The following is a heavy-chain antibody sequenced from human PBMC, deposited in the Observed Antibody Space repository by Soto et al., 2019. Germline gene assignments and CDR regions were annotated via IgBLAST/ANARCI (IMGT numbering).Heavy chain of an antibody. CDR1: GYTFTSYA. CDR3: ARGGFITIFGVANPYYYYYGMDV. V-gene: IGHV7-4-1*01. CDR2: INTNTGNP. J-gene: IGHJ6*02. Sequence: ASVKVSCKASGYTFTSYAMNWVRQAPGQGLEWMGWINTNTGNPTYAQGFTGRFVFSLDTSVSTAYLQICSLKAEDTAVYYCARGGFITIFGVANPYYYYYGMDVWG. D-gene: IGHD3-3*01.